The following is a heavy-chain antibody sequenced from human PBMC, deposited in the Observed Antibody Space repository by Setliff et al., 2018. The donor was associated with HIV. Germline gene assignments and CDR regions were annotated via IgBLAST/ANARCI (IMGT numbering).Heavy chain of an antibody. V-gene: IGHV3-73*01. J-gene: IGHJ4*02. D-gene: IGHD3-22*01. Sequence: PGGSLRLSCAASGFTFSGSAMHWVRQASGKGLEWLGRIKTRADNYATAYAASVKGRFTISRDDSMNTAYLQMNSLKIEDTAVYYCTRPQYFYDIGGSDYWGQGTLVTVSS. CDR1: GFTFSGSA. CDR2: IKTRADNYAT. CDR3: TRPQYFYDIGGSDY.